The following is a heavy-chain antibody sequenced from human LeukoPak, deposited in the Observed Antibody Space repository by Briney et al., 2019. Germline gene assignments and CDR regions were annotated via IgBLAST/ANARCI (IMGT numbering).Heavy chain of an antibody. CDR3: ARVGSSSTSDY. Sequence: GGSLRLSCAASGFTFSSYSMSWVRQAPGKGLEWVSSISSSSSYIYYADSVKGRFTISRDNAKNSLYLQMNSLRAEDTAVYYCARVGSSSTSDYWGQGTLVTVSS. D-gene: IGHD6-6*01. CDR2: ISSSSSYI. CDR1: GFTFSSYS. V-gene: IGHV3-21*01. J-gene: IGHJ4*02.